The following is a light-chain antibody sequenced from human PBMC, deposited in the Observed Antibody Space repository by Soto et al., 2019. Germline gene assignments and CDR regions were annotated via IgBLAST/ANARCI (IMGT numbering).Light chain of an antibody. CDR3: SSYASSSTPVL. J-gene: IGLJ2*01. CDR1: SSDVGGYDS. V-gene: IGLV2-14*01. CDR2: EVS. Sequence: QSVLTQPASVSGSPGQSITISCTGTSSDVGGYDSVSWYQQYPGHAPKLMIYEVSDQPSGVSNRFSGSKSGNTASLTISGLQPEDEADYYCSSYASSSTPVLFGGGTKVTVL.